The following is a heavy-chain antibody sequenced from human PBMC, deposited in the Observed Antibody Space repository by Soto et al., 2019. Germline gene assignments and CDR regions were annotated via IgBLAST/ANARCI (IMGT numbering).Heavy chain of an antibody. J-gene: IGHJ5*02. CDR3: ARGRTYYDILTGYYQYRHPHNWFDP. Sequence: SETLSLTCAVYGGSFSGYYWSWIRQPPGKGLEWIGEINHSGSTNYNPSLKSRVTISVDTSKNQFSLKLSSVTAADTAVYYCARGRTYYDILTGYYQYRHPHNWFDPWGQGTLVTVSS. V-gene: IGHV4-34*01. CDR1: GGSFSGYY. CDR2: INHSGST. D-gene: IGHD3-9*01.